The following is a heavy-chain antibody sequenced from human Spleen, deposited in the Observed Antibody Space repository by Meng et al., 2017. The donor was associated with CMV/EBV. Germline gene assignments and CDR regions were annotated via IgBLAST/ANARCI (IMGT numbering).Heavy chain of an antibody. CDR3: ARWPLGYCAYTTCYIGSGYFDY. J-gene: IGHJ4*02. V-gene: IGHV4-39*01. CDR2: IYYIGST. CDR1: SYY. Sequence: SYYWGWIRQPPGKGLEWIGNIYYIGSTYYTPSLKSRVTISVDTSRTQFSLKLSSVTAADTAMYYCARWPLGYCAYTTCYIGSGYFDYWGQGILVTVSS. D-gene: IGHD2-2*02.